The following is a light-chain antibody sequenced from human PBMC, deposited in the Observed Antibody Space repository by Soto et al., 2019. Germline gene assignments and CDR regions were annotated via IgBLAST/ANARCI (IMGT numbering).Light chain of an antibody. Sequence: DVQVTQSPSSVSASVGDRITITCRASQNINNYVDWYQQQPGKAPKLLISVASTLQTGVPPRFSGSGSGTDFTLTIRSLQPEDFATYYCQQSHSTPITFGQGTRLEIK. CDR3: QQSHSTPIT. CDR2: VAS. J-gene: IGKJ5*01. CDR1: QNINNY. V-gene: IGKV1-39*01.